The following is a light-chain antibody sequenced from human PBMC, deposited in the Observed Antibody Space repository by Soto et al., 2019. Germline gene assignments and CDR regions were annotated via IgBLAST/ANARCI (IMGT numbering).Light chain of an antibody. CDR3: QQRSIWPWT. V-gene: IGKV3-11*01. CDR2: DAS. J-gene: IGKJ1*01. CDR1: QSVSNY. Sequence: EIVLTQSPATLSLSPGERVTLSCWASQSVSNYFVWYQQKPGQAPRLLIYDASKRATGIPARFSGSGSGTDFTLTISSLEPEDFAVYYCQQRSIWPWTFGQGTKVDIK.